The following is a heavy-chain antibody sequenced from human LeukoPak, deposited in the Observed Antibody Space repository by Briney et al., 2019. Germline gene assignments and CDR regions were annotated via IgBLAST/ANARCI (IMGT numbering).Heavy chain of an antibody. CDR1: GGSINGHY. CDR3: ARRTASWYLRAFDL. J-gene: IGHJ3*01. Sequence: SETLSLTCNVSGGSINGHYWTWIRQTPQRGLEWIGYIYYSGGTNYNPSLQSRVTISADTSANQLSLRLTSVTAADTAVYYCARRTASWYLRAFDLWGPGTMVTVSS. D-gene: IGHD6-13*01. V-gene: IGHV4-59*08. CDR2: IYYSGGT.